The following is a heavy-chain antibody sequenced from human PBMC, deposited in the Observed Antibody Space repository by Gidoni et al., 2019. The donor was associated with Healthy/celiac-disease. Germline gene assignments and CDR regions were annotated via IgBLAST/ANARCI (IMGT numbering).Heavy chain of an antibody. D-gene: IGHD1-26*01. J-gene: IGHJ5*02. CDR1: GGSLSSTY. Sequence: QVQLQESGPGLVKPSETLALTCTVSGGSLSSTYWSWIRQPPGKGLEWIGYIYYSGSTNYNPSLKSRVTISVDTSKNQFSLKLSSVTAADTAVYYCARREAWERWFDPWGQGTLVTVSS. CDR2: IYYSGST. CDR3: ARREAWERWFDP. V-gene: IGHV4-59*08.